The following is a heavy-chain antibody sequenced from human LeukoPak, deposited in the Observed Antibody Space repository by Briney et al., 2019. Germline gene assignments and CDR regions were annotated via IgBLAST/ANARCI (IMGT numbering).Heavy chain of an antibody. J-gene: IGHJ6*03. Sequence: PGGSLRLSCAASGFTFSSYGMHWVRQAPGKGLGWVAFIRYDGSNKYYADSVKGRFTISRDNSKNTLYLQMNSLRAEDTAVYYCAKGSKAVVFTRDHYMDVWGKGTTVTISS. D-gene: IGHD3-22*01. CDR1: GFTFSSYG. CDR2: IRYDGSNK. CDR3: AKGSKAVVFTRDHYMDV. V-gene: IGHV3-30*02.